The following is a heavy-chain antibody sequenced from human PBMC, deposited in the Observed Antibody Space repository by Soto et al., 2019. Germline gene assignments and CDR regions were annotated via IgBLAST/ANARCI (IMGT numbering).Heavy chain of an antibody. CDR1: GGSISTYY. J-gene: IGHJ4*02. D-gene: IGHD2-2*01. Sequence: QVQLQESGPGLVKPSETLSLTCTVSGGSISTYYWSWIRQPPGKGLEWIGYIYYNGNTNYNPSLKIRVTISVDTSKNQFSLKLNSVTAADTALYYCARQRPAAAGRTFDYWGQGILVTVSS. CDR2: IYYNGNT. CDR3: ARQRPAAAGRTFDY. V-gene: IGHV4-59*08.